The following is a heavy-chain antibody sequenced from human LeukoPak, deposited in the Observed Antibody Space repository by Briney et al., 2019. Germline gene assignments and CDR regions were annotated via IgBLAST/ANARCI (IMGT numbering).Heavy chain of an antibody. D-gene: IGHD5-12*01. CDR3: AKDTSGGDAFDI. CDR1: GGSISSYY. CDR2: IYYSGST. J-gene: IGHJ3*02. Sequence: SETLSLTCTVSGGSISSYYWSWIRQPPGKGLEWIGYIYYSGSTNYNPSLKSRVTISVDTSKNQFSLNLNSVTAADTAVYYCAKDTSGGDAFDIWGQGTMVTVSS. V-gene: IGHV4-59*12.